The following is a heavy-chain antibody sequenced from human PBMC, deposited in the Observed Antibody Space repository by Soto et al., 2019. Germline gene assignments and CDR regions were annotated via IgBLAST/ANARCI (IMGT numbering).Heavy chain of an antibody. CDR3: ARHRREPIDY. V-gene: IGHV4-34*01. D-gene: IGHD1-1*01. Sequence: PSETLSLTCAVYGGSFSGYYWSWFRQPPGKGLEWIGEINHSGSTNYNPSLKSRVTISVDTSKNQFSLKLSSVTAADTAVYYCARHRREPIDYRGQRTLVTLSS. J-gene: IGHJ4*02. CDR1: GGSFSGYY. CDR2: INHSGST.